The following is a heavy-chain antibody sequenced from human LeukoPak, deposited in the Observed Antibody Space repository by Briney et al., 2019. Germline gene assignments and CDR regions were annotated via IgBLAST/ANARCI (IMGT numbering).Heavy chain of an antibody. CDR3: ASDGSGSYYALSLGNWFDP. D-gene: IGHD3-10*01. Sequence: GGSLRLSCAASGVTFSSYSMNWVRQAPGKGLEWFSSISSSSYIYYADSVKGRFTISRDNAKNSLYLQMNSLRAEDTAVYYCASDGSGSYYALSLGNWFDPWGQGTLVTVSS. J-gene: IGHJ5*02. V-gene: IGHV3-21*01. CDR2: ISSSSYI. CDR1: GVTFSSYS.